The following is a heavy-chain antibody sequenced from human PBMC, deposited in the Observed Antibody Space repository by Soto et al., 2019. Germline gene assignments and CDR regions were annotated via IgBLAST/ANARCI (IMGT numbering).Heavy chain of an antibody. CDR3: ARDALWFGEFADI. CDR1: GYTFTSYA. V-gene: IGHV1-3*01. Sequence: QVQLVQSGAEVKKPGASVKVSCKASGYTFTSYAMHWVRQAPGQRLEWMGWINAGNGNTKYSQKFQGRVTITRDTSASTAYMELSSLRSEDTAVYYCARDALWFGEFADIWGQGTMVTVSS. CDR2: INAGNGNT. J-gene: IGHJ3*02. D-gene: IGHD3-10*01.